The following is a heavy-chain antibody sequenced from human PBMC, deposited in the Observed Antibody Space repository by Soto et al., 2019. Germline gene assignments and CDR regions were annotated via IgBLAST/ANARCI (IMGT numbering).Heavy chain of an antibody. J-gene: IGHJ4*02. Sequence: ASVKVSCKASGYTFTSYGISWVRQAPGQGLEWMGWISAYNGNTNYAQKLQGRVTMTTDTSTSTAYMELRSLRSDDTAVYYCARGYDYYDSSGYYWATYYFDYWGQGTLVTVS. CDR1: GYTFTSYG. V-gene: IGHV1-18*04. CDR3: ARGYDYYDSSGYYWATYYFDY. D-gene: IGHD3-22*01. CDR2: ISAYNGNT.